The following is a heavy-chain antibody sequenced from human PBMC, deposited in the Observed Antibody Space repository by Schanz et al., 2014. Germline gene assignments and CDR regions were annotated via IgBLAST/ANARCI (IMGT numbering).Heavy chain of an antibody. J-gene: IGHJ4*02. D-gene: IGHD3-3*01. Sequence: VQLVESGGGVVQPGGSLRLSCAASGFTFSSYSMNWVRQAPGKGLEWVSTIGTSGGTNYAESVKGRFTISRDNSKNTLYLQMNSLRAEDTAVYYCVRDSFFAFDYWGQGTLVTVSS. CDR3: VRDSFFAFDY. CDR1: GFTFSSYS. V-gene: IGHV3-21*01. CDR2: IGTSGGT.